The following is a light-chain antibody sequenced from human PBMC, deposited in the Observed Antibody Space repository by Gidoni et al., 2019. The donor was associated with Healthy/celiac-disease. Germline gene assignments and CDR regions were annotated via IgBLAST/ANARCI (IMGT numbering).Light chain of an antibody. CDR2: GAS. CDR3: QQYNNWPRT. J-gene: IGKJ1*01. V-gene: IGKV3-15*01. Sequence: EILITQSPGTLSVSPGERATLPCRASQSLSSNVAWYQKKPGQAPRLLIYGASTRATGIPARFSGSGSGKEFTLTISSLQYEDFAVYYWQQYNNWPRTFGQGTKVEIK. CDR1: QSLSSN.